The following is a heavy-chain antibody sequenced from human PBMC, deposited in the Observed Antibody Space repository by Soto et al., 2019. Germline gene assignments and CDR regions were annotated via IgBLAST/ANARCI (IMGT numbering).Heavy chain of an antibody. D-gene: IGHD2-15*01. CDR2: IYHTGST. J-gene: IGHJ4*02. CDR1: GGSISSTNW. Sequence: QVQLQQSGPRLARPSGTLSLTCVVSGGSISSTNWWTWVRQTPGKGLEWIGEIYHTGSTKYNPSPKNRVTISMDKAHNQLSLNLKSVTAADTAVYYCATLPPRIVVVVLPIPSWGQGTLVTVSS. CDR3: ATLPPRIVVVVLPIPS. V-gene: IGHV4-4*02.